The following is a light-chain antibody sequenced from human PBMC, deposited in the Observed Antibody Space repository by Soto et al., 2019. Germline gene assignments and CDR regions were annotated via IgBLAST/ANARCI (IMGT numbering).Light chain of an antibody. V-gene: IGKV3-20*01. CDR3: QQYSTLPHT. J-gene: IGKJ2*01. Sequence: ENVLTQSPGTLSLSPGERATLSCRASQSVTNNFFAWYQQKPGQPPRLLIHSVSSRATGIPDRFSGSGSGTDFTLTISRLEPEDFVVYYCQQYSTLPHTFGQGTKLEVK. CDR2: SVS. CDR1: QSVTNNF.